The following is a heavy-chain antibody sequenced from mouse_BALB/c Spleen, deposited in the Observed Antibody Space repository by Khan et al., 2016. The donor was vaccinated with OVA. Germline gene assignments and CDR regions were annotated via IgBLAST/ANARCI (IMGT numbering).Heavy chain of an antibody. CDR2: ISYSGNT. D-gene: IGHD4-1*01. V-gene: IGHV3-2*02. CDR1: GYSITSDYA. CDR3: ARISGGDFDY. J-gene: IGHJ2*01. Sequence: EVKLEESGPGLVKPSQSLSLTCTVTGYSITSDYAWNWIRQFPGNELEWMGLISYSGNTNYNPSLKSRISITRDTSENQFFLQLNSVTTEDTATYYCARISGGDFDYWGQGTTLTVSS.